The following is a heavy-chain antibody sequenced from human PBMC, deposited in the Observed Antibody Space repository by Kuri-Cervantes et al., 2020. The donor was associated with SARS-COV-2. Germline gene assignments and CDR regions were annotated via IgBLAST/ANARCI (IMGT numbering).Heavy chain of an antibody. CDR2: INHSGST. CDR1: GGSFSGYY. Sequence: SQTLSLTCAVYGGSFSGYYWSWIRQPPGKGLEWIGEINHSGSTNYNPSLKSRVTISVDTSKNQFSLKLSSVTAADTAVYYCARSFVKGRGSSFDYWGQGTLVTVSS. CDR3: ARSFVKGRGSSFDY. J-gene: IGHJ4*02. V-gene: IGHV4-34*01. D-gene: IGHD6-6*01.